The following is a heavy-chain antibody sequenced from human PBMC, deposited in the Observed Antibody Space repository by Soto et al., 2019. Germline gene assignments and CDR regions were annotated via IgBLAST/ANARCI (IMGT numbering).Heavy chain of an antibody. Sequence: ASVKVSCKASGYTFTSYAMHWVRQAPGQRLEWMGWINAGNGNTKYSQKFQGRVTITRDTSASTAYMELSSLRSEDMAVYYCARGGVVRVATISPPYYFDYWGQGTLVTV. V-gene: IGHV1-3*01. D-gene: IGHD5-12*01. CDR2: INAGNGNT. CDR3: ARGGVVRVATISPPYYFDY. J-gene: IGHJ4*02. CDR1: GYTFTSYA.